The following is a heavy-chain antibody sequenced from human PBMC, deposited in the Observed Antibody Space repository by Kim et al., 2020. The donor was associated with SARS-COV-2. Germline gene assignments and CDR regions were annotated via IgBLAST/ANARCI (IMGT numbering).Heavy chain of an antibody. J-gene: IGHJ6*02. CDR2: ISWNSGSI. Sequence: EWVSGISWNSGSIGYADSVKGRVTIARDNAKNSLYLQMNSLRAEDTALYYCAKGVWFGELLDYYGMDVWGQGTTVTVSS. V-gene: IGHV3-9*01. CDR3: AKGVWFGELLDYYGMDV. D-gene: IGHD3-10*01.